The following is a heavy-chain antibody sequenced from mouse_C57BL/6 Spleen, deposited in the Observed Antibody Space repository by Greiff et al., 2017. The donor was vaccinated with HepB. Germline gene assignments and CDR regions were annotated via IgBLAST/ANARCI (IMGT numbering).Heavy chain of an antibody. J-gene: IGHJ3*01. Sequence: VQLQQSGAELVKPGASVKLSCKASGYTFTSYWMPWVKQRPGRGLEWIGRIDPNRGGPKYHEKFKSKSTQNVDKPSSTAYMQLSSLTSEDSAVYYCAREDYYGSSFHYWGQGTLVTVSA. CDR1: GYTFTSYW. D-gene: IGHD1-1*01. CDR2: IDPNRGGP. V-gene: IGHV1-72*01. CDR3: AREDYYGSSFHY.